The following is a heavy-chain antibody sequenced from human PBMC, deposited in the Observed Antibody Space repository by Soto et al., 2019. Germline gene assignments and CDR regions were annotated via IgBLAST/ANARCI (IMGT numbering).Heavy chain of an antibody. Sequence: GGSLRLSCAASGFTFSSYGMHWIRQAPGKWLEWVAVISYDGSNKYYADSVKGRFTISRDNSKNTLYLQMNSLRAEDTAVYYCAKGGTVAGTNDFDYWGQGXLVTVYS. CDR1: GFTFSSYG. CDR3: AKGGTVAGTNDFDY. J-gene: IGHJ4*02. D-gene: IGHD6-19*01. V-gene: IGHV3-30*18. CDR2: ISYDGSNK.